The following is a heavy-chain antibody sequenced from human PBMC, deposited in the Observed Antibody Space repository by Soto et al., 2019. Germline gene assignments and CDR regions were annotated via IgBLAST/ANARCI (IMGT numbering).Heavy chain of an antibody. CDR2: ISGSGGRT. CDR3: AKDPNGDYVGAFDI. CDR1: GFTFRNYA. J-gene: IGHJ3*02. D-gene: IGHD4-17*01. V-gene: IGHV3-23*01. Sequence: EVQLLESGVNLIQPGGSLRLSCAASGFTFRNYAMSWVRQAPGAGPEWVSGISGSGGRTYYADSVKGRFTISRDNSNNALFLQMNSLRAEDTALYYCAKDPNGDYVGAFDIWGRGTMVTVSS.